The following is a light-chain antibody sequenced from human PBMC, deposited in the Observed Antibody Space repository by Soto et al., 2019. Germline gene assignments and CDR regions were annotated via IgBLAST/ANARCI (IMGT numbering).Light chain of an antibody. CDR2: QDS. J-gene: IGLJ2*01. Sequence: ELTQPPSVSVSPGQTASITCSGDKLGDKYACWYQQKPGQSPVLVIYQDSKRPSGIPERFSGSKSGNTATLTISGTQAMDEADYYCQAWDSSAPVVFGGGTKLTVL. V-gene: IGLV3-1*01. CDR3: QAWDSSAPVV. CDR1: KLGDKY.